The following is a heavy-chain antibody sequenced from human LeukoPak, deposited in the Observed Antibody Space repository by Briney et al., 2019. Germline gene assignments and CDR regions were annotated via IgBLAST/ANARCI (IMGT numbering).Heavy chain of an antibody. V-gene: IGHV4-31*03. J-gene: IGHJ3*01. CDR3: ARARTNREFCIKDACYQMHAFDV. D-gene: IGHD2-8*01. CDR1: GGSISSGGYY. Sequence: PSETLSLTCTVSGGSISSGGYYWSWIRQHPGKGLEWIGYIYYSGNTYYNPSLKSRVTISADTSKNQFSLKLSLVTAADTAVYYCARARTNREFCIKDACYQMHAFDVWGQGTMVTVSS. CDR2: IYYSGNT.